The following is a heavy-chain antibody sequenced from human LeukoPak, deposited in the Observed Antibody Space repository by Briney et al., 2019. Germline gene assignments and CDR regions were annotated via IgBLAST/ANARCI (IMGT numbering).Heavy chain of an antibody. CDR2: IRYDGSNK. CDR1: GFTFSSYG. V-gene: IGHV3-30*02. Sequence: PGGSLRLSCAASGFTFSSYGMHWVRQAPGKGLEWVAFIRYDGSNKYYADSVKGRFTISRDNSKNTLYLQMNSLRAEDTAVYYCAKERHTRYYFDYWGQGTLVTVSS. J-gene: IGHJ4*02. CDR3: AKERHTRYYFDY.